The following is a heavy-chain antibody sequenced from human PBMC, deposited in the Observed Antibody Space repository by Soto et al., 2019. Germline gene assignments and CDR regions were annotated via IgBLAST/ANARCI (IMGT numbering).Heavy chain of an antibody. Sequence: EVQLLESGGGLVQPGESLRLSCAVSGFIFGNYMMTWVRQAPGKGLEWVSTIRDGGESTYYADSVKGRFTISRYNSKKTLYSQMDSLGVDDTAVYYCAPHVHCSGGSCHYDAFDIRGQGTMVTVSS. CDR3: APHVHCSGGSCHYDAFDI. D-gene: IGHD2-15*01. J-gene: IGHJ3*02. V-gene: IGHV3-23*01. CDR2: IRDGGEST. CDR1: GFIFGNYM.